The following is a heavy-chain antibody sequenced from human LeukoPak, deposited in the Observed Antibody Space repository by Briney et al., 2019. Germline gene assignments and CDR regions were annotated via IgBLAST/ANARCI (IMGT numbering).Heavy chain of an antibody. CDR1: GFTFSSYA. V-gene: IGHV3-23*01. CDR2: ISGSGGST. J-gene: IGHJ4*02. D-gene: IGHD6-13*01. CDR3: AKDPFLSSWETFDY. Sequence: GGSLRLSCAASGFTFSSYAMSWVRQAPGNGLEWVSAISGSGGSTYYADSVKGRFTISRDNSKNTLYLQMNSLRAEDTAVYYCAKDPFLSSWETFDYWGQGTLVTVSS.